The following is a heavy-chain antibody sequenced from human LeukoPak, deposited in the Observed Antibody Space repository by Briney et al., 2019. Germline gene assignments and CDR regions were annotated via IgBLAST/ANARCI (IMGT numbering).Heavy chain of an antibody. CDR1: GFIFSNYE. V-gene: IGHV3-48*03. CDR2: ISGSGDTI. Sequence: PGGSLRLSCAGSGFIFSNYEMNWVRQAPGTGLEWVSYISGSGDTIHYADSVKGRFTISRDNARNSLFLQMNSLRAEDTAVYYCARDLISGDYTFDYWGQGALVTVSS. D-gene: IGHD4-11*01. CDR3: ARDLISGDYTFDY. J-gene: IGHJ4*02.